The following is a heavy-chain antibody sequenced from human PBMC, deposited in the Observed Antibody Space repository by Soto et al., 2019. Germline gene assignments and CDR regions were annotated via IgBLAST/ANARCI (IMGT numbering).Heavy chain of an antibody. J-gene: IGHJ5*02. CDR1: GYTFTSYA. V-gene: IGHV1-3*01. D-gene: IGHD3-22*01. Sequence: ASVKVSCKASGYTFTSYAMHWVRQAPGQRLEWMGWINAGNGNTKYSQKFQGRVTITRDTSASTAYMELSSLRSEDTAVYYCARHYYDSSGYFWFDPWGQGTLVTVLL. CDR2: INAGNGNT. CDR3: ARHYYDSSGYFWFDP.